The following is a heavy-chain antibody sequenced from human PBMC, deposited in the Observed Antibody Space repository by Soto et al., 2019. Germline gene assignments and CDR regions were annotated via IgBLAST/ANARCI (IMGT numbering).Heavy chain of an antibody. CDR1: GFTFSSYG. J-gene: IGHJ4*02. Sequence: GGSLRLSCAASGFTFSSYGMHWVRQAPGKGLEWVAVIWYDGSNKYYADSVKGRFTISRDNSKNTLYLQMNSLRAEDTAVYYCARDRLEWLASYYFDYWGQGTLVTVSS. D-gene: IGHD6-19*01. V-gene: IGHV3-33*01. CDR3: ARDRLEWLASYYFDY. CDR2: IWYDGSNK.